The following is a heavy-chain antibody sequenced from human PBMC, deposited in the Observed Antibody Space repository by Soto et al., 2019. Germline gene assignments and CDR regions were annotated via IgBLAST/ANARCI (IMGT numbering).Heavy chain of an antibody. CDR2: IYYSGST. CDR3: ARYSPKNPRRYYGMDG. J-gene: IGHJ6*02. D-gene: IGHD1-26*01. V-gene: IGHV4-59*01. Sequence: SETLSLTCTVSGGSISSYYWSWIRQPPGKGLEWIGYIYYSGSTNYNPSLKSRVTISVDTSKNQFSLKLSSVTAADTAVYYCARYSPKNPRRYYGMDGWGQGTTVTVSS. CDR1: GGSISSYY.